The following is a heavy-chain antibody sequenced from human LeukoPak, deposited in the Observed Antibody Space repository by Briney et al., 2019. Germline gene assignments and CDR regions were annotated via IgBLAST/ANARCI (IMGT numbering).Heavy chain of an antibody. CDR2: IYYSGST. CDR1: GGSISSSSYY. D-gene: IGHD5-18*01. Sequence: SETLSLTCTVSGGSISSSSYYWGWIRQPPGKGLEWIGSIYYSGSTYYNPSLKSRVTISVDTSKNQFSLKLSSVTAADTAVYYCAGREGYPQTLAFDPWGQGTLVTVSS. CDR3: AGREGYPQTLAFDP. V-gene: IGHV4-39*01. J-gene: IGHJ5*02.